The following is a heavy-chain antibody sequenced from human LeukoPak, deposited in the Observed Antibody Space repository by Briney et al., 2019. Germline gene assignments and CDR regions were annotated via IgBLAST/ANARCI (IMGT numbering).Heavy chain of an antibody. CDR1: GFTFSSNA. CDR2: ITATGETP. CDR3: AKAYVTNGYYQLPIDF. Sequence: GGSLRLSCAASGFTFSSNAMTWVRQAPGMGLECVSAITATGETPYYADSVKGRFTISTDNSTNTLYLQLNSLRGEDTALYYCAKAYVTNGYYQLPIDFWGQGTLVTVSS. D-gene: IGHD3-22*01. J-gene: IGHJ4*02. V-gene: IGHV3-23*01.